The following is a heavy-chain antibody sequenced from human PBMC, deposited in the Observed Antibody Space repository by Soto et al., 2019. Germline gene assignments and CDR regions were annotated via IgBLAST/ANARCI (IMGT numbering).Heavy chain of an antibody. CDR1: GGSISSYY. D-gene: IGHD6-13*01. CDR2: IYYSGST. Sequence: PSETLSLTCTVSGGSISSYYWSWIRQPPGKGLEWIGYIYYSGSTNYNPSLKSRVTISVDTSKNQFSLKLSSVTAADTAVYYCARWGYRSSWNYFDYWGQGTLVTFSS. J-gene: IGHJ4*02. CDR3: ARWGYRSSWNYFDY. V-gene: IGHV4-59*08.